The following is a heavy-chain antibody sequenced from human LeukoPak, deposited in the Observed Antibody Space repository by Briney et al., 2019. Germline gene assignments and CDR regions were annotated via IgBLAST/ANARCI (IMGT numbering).Heavy chain of an antibody. J-gene: IGHJ4*02. Sequence: GGSLRLSSAASGLTFTTYRGSWVRQAPGKGLEWVASIRQDGGEKLYVDSVKGRFTISRDNAKNSMYLQMSSLRVEDTAVYYFGSLLRNGDGQYWGKGTLVTVSS. CDR2: IRQDGGEK. CDR3: GSLLRNGDGQY. CDR1: GLTFTTYR. D-gene: IGHD2-21*02. V-gene: IGHV3-7*01.